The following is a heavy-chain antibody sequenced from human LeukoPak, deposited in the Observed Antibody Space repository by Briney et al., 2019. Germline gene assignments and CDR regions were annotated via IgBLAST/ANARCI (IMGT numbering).Heavy chain of an antibody. CDR2: IRYDGSNK. J-gene: IGHJ4*02. CDR3: ARGADNSGSFVILDY. V-gene: IGHV3-30*02. CDR1: GFTFSSYG. D-gene: IGHD3-10*01. Sequence: PGGSLRLSCAASGFTFSSYGMHWVRQAPGKGLEWVAFIRYDGSNKYYADSVKGRFTISRDNAKNSLYLQMNSLRAEDTAVYYCARGADNSGSFVILDYWGQGTLVTVSS.